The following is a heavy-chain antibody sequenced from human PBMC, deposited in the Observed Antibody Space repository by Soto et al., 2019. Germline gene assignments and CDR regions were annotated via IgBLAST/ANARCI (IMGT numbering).Heavy chain of an antibody. Sequence: GGSLRLSCAASGFTFSRSAMNWVRQAPGKGLEWVSSVSSDSAYIYYADSVKGRFTISRDNAENSLYLQMSSLRAEDTAVYYCARDRGGGALDYWGQGTLVTVSS. CDR3: ARDRGGGALDY. V-gene: IGHV3-21*01. D-gene: IGHD3-10*01. CDR2: VSSDSAYI. CDR1: GFTFSRSA. J-gene: IGHJ4*02.